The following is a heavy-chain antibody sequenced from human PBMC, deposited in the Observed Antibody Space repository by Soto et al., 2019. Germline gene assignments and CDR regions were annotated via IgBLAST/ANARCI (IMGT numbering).Heavy chain of an antibody. CDR3: VKGEFYYDSSAYYPFDS. Sequence: GVSLRLSCSAAGFTFSSFAMHWVRQAPGKGLEYVSSISINGGSTHYADSVKGRFTISRDNSRNTQYLQMSSLRADDTAVYYCVKGEFYYDSSAYYPFDSWGQGTLVTVSS. D-gene: IGHD3-22*01. CDR2: ISINGGST. CDR1: GFTFSSFA. V-gene: IGHV3-64D*06. J-gene: IGHJ4*02.